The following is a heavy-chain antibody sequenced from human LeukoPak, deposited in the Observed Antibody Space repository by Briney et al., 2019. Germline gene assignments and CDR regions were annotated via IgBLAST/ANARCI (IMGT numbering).Heavy chain of an antibody. V-gene: IGHV1-69*04. CDR2: IIPILGIA. CDR3: ARVFDYYDSGGYALSD. Sequence: SVKVSCKASGGTFSSYAISWVRQAPGQGLEWMGRIIPILGIANYAQKFQGRVTITADKSTSTAYMELSSLRSEDTAVYYCARVFDYYDSGGYALSDWGQGTLVTVSS. J-gene: IGHJ4*02. D-gene: IGHD3-22*01. CDR1: GGTFSSYA.